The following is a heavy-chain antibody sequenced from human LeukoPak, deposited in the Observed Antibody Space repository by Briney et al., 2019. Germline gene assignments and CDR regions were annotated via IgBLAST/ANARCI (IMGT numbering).Heavy chain of an antibody. CDR1: GFTFSNYW. V-gene: IGHV3-74*01. Sequence: GGSLRLSCEASGFTFSNYWMHWVRQPPGKGLMWVSQISTDGSQTFYADSVRGRFTISRDNAKNALYLQMNNLRAEDTAIYFCARGRGPYGWFDPWGQGTLVTVSS. CDR2: ISTDGSQT. D-gene: IGHD3-10*01. J-gene: IGHJ5*02. CDR3: ARGRGPYGWFDP.